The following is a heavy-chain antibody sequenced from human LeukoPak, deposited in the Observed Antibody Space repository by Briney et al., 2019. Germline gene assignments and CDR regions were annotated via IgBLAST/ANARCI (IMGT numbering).Heavy chain of an antibody. V-gene: IGHV1-69*01. D-gene: IGHD2-2*01. Sequence: GSSVKVSCKASGGTFSSYAISWVRQAPGQGLEWIGGIIPIFGTASYAQKFQGRVTITADESTSTAYMELSSLRSEDTAVYYCARDSVVVPAADDAFDIWGQGTMVTVSS. CDR1: GGTFSSYA. J-gene: IGHJ3*02. CDR3: ARDSVVVPAADDAFDI. CDR2: IIPIFGTA.